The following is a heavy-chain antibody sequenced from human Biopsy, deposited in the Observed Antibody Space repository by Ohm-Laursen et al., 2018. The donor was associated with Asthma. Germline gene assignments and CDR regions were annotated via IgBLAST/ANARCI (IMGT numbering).Heavy chain of an antibody. Sequence: KVSCKASGGTFNYAITWVRQAPGQGLEWMGGIIPIFGTTNYAQKFKGRVTITADESSSTAYMELSSLRSEDTAVYYCASETGHSSGSGSEYYFDYWGLGTLVTVSS. CDR3: ASETGHSSGSGSEYYFDY. CDR2: IIPIFGTT. D-gene: IGHD3-10*01. J-gene: IGHJ4*02. CDR1: GGTFNYA. V-gene: IGHV1-69*01.